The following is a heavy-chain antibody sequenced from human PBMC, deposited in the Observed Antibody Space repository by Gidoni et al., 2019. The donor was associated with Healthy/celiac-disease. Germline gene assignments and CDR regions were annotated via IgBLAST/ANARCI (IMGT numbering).Heavy chain of an antibody. CDR3: ASQPKYSYGREYFDY. Sequence: SIYYSGSTYYNPSLKSRVTISVDTSKNQFSLKLSSVTAADTAVYYCASQPKYSYGREYFDYWGQGTLVTVSS. CDR2: IYYSGST. J-gene: IGHJ4*02. V-gene: IGHV4-39*01. D-gene: IGHD5-18*01.